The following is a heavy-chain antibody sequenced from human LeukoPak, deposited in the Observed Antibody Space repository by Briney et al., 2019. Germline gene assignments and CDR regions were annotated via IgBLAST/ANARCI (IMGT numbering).Heavy chain of an antibody. J-gene: IGHJ4*02. V-gene: IGHV3-23*01. Sequence: PGGSLRLSCAASGFTFSSYAMSWVCQAPGKGLEWVSAISGSGGSTYYADSVKGRFTISRDNSKNTLYLQMNSLRAEDTAVYYCAKDSYSSSWYGLFDYWGQGTLVTVSS. CDR3: AKDSYSSSWYGLFDY. D-gene: IGHD6-13*01. CDR2: ISGSGGST. CDR1: GFTFSSYA.